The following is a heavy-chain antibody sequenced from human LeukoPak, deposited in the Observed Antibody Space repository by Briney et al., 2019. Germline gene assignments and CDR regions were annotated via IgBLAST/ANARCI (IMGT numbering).Heavy chain of an antibody. D-gene: IGHD3-22*01. J-gene: IGHJ4*02. CDR1: GFTFSSYG. Sequence: GGSLRLSCAASGFTFSSYGMSWVRQAPGKGLEWVSAISGSGISTYHADSVKGRFTISRDNSQNTLYLQMNSLRAEDTAVYYCYDSSGRPFDYWGQGTLVTVSS. V-gene: IGHV3-23*01. CDR3: YDSSGRPFDY. CDR2: ISGSGIST.